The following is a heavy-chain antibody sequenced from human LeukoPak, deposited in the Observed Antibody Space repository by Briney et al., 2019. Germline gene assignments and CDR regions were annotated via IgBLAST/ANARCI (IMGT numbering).Heavy chain of an antibody. CDR3: AGPFPYLRGYDYPFYYFDY. Sequence: GGSLRLSCAASGFTFSSYSMNWVRQAPGKGLEWVSSIISSIRYIYYADSVKGRGPISTDNAKNSLYLQMNSLRAEDTAVYYSAGPFPYLRGYDYPFYYFDYWGQETLVTVSS. D-gene: IGHD5-12*01. V-gene: IGHV3-21*01. CDR1: GFTFSSYS. J-gene: IGHJ4*02. CDR2: IISSIRYI.